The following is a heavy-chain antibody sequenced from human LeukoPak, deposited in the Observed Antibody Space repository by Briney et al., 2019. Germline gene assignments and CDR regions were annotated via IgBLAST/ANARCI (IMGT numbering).Heavy chain of an antibody. CDR2: ISWNSGSI. V-gene: IGHV3-9*03. CDR1: GFTFDDYA. D-gene: IGHD3-10*01. Sequence: GRSLRLSCAASGFTFDDYAMHWVRQAPGKGLEWVSGISWNSGSIGYADSVKGRFTISRDNAKNSLYLQMISLRAEDMALYYCAKAAYYYGSGSYYYFDYWGQGTLVTVSS. CDR3: AKAAYYYGSGSYYYFDY. J-gene: IGHJ4*02.